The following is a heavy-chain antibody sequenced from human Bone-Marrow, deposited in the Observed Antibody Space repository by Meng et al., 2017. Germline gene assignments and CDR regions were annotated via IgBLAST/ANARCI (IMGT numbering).Heavy chain of an antibody. D-gene: IGHD6-6*01. CDR3: ARGSRPADNFDY. J-gene: IGHJ4*02. CDR1: GGSFSGYY. V-gene: IGHV4-34*01. Sequence: SETLSLTCAVYGGSFSGYYWSWIRQPPGRGLEWIGEINHSGSTNYNPSLKSRVTISVDTSKNQFSLKLSSVTAADTAVYYCARGSRPADNFDYWGQGTLVTVSS. CDR2: INHSGST.